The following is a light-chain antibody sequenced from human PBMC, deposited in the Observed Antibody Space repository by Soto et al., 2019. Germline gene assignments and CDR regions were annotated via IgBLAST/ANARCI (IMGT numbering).Light chain of an antibody. CDR3: SSYTSSSTLSYV. J-gene: IGLJ1*01. CDR1: SSDVGGYNY. V-gene: IGLV2-14*01. CDR2: DVS. Sequence: ALTQPASVSGSPGQSITISCTGTSSDVGGYNYVSWYQQHPGKAPKLMIYDVSNRPSGVSNRFSGSKSGNAASLTISGLQAEDEADYYCSSYTSSSTLSYVFGTGTKVTVL.